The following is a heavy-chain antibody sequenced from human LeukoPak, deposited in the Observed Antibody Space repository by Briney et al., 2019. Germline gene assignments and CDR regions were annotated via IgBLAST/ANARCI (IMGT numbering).Heavy chain of an antibody. V-gene: IGHV4-59*01. CDR1: GRSISSYY. J-gene: IGHJ4*02. D-gene: IGHD3-10*01. Sequence: SETLSLTCTVSGRSISSYYWSWIRQPPGKGLEWIGYIYYSGSTNYNPSLKSRVTISVDTSKNQFSLKLSSVTAADTAVYYCATLGAAGASDYWGRGTLVTVSS. CDR2: IYYSGST. CDR3: ATLGAAGASDY.